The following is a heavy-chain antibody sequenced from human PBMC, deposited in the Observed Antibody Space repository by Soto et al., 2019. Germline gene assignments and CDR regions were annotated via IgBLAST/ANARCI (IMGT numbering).Heavy chain of an antibody. CDR2: IDPEDGET. V-gene: IGHV1-24*01. J-gene: IGHJ5*02. Sequence: ASVKVSCKVSGYTLTELSMHWVRQAPGKGLEWMGGIDPEDGETIYAQKFQGRVTMTEDTSTDTAYMELSSLRSEDTAVYYCATAEWYSSSSTWFDPWGQGTLVTVSS. CDR1: GYTLTELS. CDR3: ATAEWYSSSSTWFDP. D-gene: IGHD6-6*01.